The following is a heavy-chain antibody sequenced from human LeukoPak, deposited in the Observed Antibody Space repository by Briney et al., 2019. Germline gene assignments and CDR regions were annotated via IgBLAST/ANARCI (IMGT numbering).Heavy chain of an antibody. Sequence: GGSLRLSCAASGFTVSSNYMSWVRQAPGKGLEWVSVIYSGGSTYYADSVKGRFTISRDNSKNTLYLQMNSLRAEDTAVYYCARDLGTAAHYYGMDVWGQGTTVTVSS. V-gene: IGHV3-53*01. CDR3: ARDLGTAAHYYGMDV. CDR2: IYSGGST. CDR1: GFTVSSNY. J-gene: IGHJ6*02. D-gene: IGHD6-6*01.